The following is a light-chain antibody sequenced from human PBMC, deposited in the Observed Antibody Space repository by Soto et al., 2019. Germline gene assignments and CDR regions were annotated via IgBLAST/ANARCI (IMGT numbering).Light chain of an antibody. Sequence: DIQMTQSPSSLSASVRDRVTITCRASRTISNFLNWYQQKPGEAPKLLISAASSLQSGVPSRFSGSGSGTDFTLTISSLQPGDFATYYCQQSFSTPKTFGQGTKLEIK. CDR2: AAS. CDR3: QQSFSTPKT. V-gene: IGKV1-39*01. J-gene: IGKJ2*01. CDR1: RTISNF.